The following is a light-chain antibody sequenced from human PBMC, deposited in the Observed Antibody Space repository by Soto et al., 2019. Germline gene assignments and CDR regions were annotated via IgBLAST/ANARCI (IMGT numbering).Light chain of an antibody. V-gene: IGKV1-39*01. CDR2: AAS. Sequence: DIEMTQSPSSLSESVGETLTIPCRASQSISCSLNWLQHSPAQPPQLLLFAASNLHAGVPPRFSGSGSATSVSLTIRSLQPEDFATYYCQQSFNLPRTFGPGTKVDI. J-gene: IGKJ1*01. CDR3: QQSFNLPRT. CDR1: QSISCS.